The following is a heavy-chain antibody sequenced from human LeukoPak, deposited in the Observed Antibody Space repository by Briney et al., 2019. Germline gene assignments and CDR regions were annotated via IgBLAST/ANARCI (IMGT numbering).Heavy chain of an antibody. CDR1: GFTFINYA. V-gene: IGHV3-23*01. D-gene: IGHD3-9*01. J-gene: IGHJ4*02. CDR2: TTGSDFIT. Sequence: GASLRLSCAASGFTFINYAMSWVRQAPGKGLEWVSATTGSDFITYYADSVKGRFTISRDNYKNTLYLQMNSLRAEDTAVYYCAKWGDYDVLTGYYDPDYWGQGTLVTVSS. CDR3: AKWGDYDVLTGYYDPDY.